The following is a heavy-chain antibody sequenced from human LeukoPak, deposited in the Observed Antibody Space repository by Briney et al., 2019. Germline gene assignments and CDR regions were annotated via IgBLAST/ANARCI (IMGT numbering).Heavy chain of an antibody. CDR1: GFTFNNYA. V-gene: IGHV3-23*01. CDR3: AKAGEYYPDGSCYSENYYFDY. J-gene: IGHJ4*02. Sequence: GGSLRLSCAASGFTFNNYAMAWVRQAPGKGLEWVSGISGSGGSTFYSVKGRFTISRDNSKNTLFLQMNRLRAEDTAIYYCAKAGEYYPDGSCYSENYYFDYWGQGTLVTVSS. D-gene: IGHD3-10*01. CDR2: ISGSGGST.